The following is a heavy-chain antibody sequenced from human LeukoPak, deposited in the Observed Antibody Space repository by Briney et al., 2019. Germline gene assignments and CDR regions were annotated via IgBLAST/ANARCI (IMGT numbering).Heavy chain of an antibody. V-gene: IGHV3-23*01. D-gene: IGHD1-26*01. CDR2: ISGSDDSA. Sequence: GGSLRLSCATSGFTFSSYAMNWVRQAPGKGLEWVSAISGSDDSAYYADSVKGRFTISRDNSKNTLYLQMNSLRAEDTAVYYCAKDRRVGATRGYFDYWGQGTLVTVSS. J-gene: IGHJ4*02. CDR3: AKDRRVGATRGYFDY. CDR1: GFTFSSYA.